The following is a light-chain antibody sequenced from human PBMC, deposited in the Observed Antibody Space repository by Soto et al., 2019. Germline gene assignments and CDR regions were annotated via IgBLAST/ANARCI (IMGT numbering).Light chain of an antibody. CDR2: GAS. J-gene: IGKJ3*01. CDR1: QSVSSSY. V-gene: IGKV3-20*01. CDR3: QQYGSSSFT. Sequence: EIVLTQSPGTLSLSPGERATLSCRASQSVSSSYLAWYQQKPGQAPRLLIYGASSRATGIPDRFSGSGSGTDFTITIIRLEPDDFAVYYCQQYGSSSFTFGPGTKVDIK.